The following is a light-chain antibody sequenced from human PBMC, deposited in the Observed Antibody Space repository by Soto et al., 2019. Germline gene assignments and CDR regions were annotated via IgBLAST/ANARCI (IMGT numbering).Light chain of an antibody. Sequence: QSALTQPASVSGSPGQSITISCTGTSTDVGSFDLVSWYQQHPNKAPKLIIYKDSKRPSGVSNRFSGSKSANTASLTISGLLDEDEADYYWCSHSSISVIVFGGGTKLTVL. CDR1: STDVGSFDL. CDR2: KDS. CDR3: CSHSSISVIV. V-gene: IGLV2-23*01. J-gene: IGLJ2*01.